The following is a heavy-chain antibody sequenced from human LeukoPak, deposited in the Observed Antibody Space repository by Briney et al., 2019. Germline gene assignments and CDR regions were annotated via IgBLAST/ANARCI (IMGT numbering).Heavy chain of an antibody. CDR2: ISAYNGNT. J-gene: IGHJ4*02. CDR1: GYTFTSYG. V-gene: IGHV1-18*01. Sequence: ASVKVSCKASGYTFTSYGISWVRQAPGQGLEWMGWISAYNGNTNYAQKLQGRVTVTTDTSTSTAYMELRSLRSDDTAVYYCARDSFITMVRGVTIRLFGYWGQGTLVTVSS. D-gene: IGHD3-10*01. CDR3: ARDSFITMVRGVTIRLFGY.